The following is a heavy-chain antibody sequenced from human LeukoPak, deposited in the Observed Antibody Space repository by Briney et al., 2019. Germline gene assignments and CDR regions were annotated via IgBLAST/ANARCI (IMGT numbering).Heavy chain of an antibody. V-gene: IGHV3-30-3*01. CDR3: ARGEGWRTAPLARLY. J-gene: IGHJ4*02. CDR1: GFTFSSYA. Sequence: GGSLRLSCAASGFTFSSYAMHWVRQAPGKGLEWVAVISYDGSNKYYADSVKGRFTISRDNSKNTLYLQMNSLRAGDTAVYYCARGEGWRTAPLARLYWGQGTLVTVSS. CDR2: ISYDGSNK. D-gene: IGHD2-15*01.